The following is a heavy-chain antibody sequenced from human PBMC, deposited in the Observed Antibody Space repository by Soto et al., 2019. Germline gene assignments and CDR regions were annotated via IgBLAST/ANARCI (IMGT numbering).Heavy chain of an antibody. D-gene: IGHD2-15*01. V-gene: IGHV1-46*01. CDR2: INPSGGST. CDR3: ARDRVSEYCSGGSCAGWFDP. J-gene: IGHJ5*02. CDR1: GYTFTSYY. Sequence: QVQLVQSGAEVKKPGASVKVSCKASGYTFTSYYIHWVRQAPGQGLEWMGRINPSGGSTSYAQKFRGRVTMTRDTSTSTVSMELSSLRSEDTAVYYCARDRVSEYCSGGSCAGWFDPWGQGTLVTVSS.